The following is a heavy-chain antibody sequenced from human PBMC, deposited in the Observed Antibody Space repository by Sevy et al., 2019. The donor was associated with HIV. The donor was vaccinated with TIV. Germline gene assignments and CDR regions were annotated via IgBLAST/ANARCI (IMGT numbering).Heavy chain of an antibody. J-gene: IGHJ4*02. CDR2: ISSSGSTI. D-gene: IGHD2-15*01. CDR1: GFTFSDYY. CDR3: ARAECSGGSCYSGGLGGPDY. Sequence: GGSLRLSCAASGFTFSDYYMSWIRQAPGKGLGWVSYISSSGSTIYYADSVKGRFTISRDNAKNSLYLQMNSLRAEDTAVYYCARAECSGGSCYSGGLGGPDYWGQGTLVTVSS. V-gene: IGHV3-11*01.